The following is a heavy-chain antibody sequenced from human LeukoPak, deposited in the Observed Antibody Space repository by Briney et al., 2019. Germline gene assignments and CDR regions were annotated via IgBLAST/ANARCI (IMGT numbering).Heavy chain of an antibody. Sequence: QPGRSLRLSCAASGFTFDNYAMHWVRQAPGKGLEWVSGISWNTGGIGYADSVKGRFTFSRDNAKNSLYLQMNSLRAEDMALYYCAKDEFVASAFTGAFDIWGQGTMVTVSS. V-gene: IGHV3-9*03. J-gene: IGHJ3*02. CDR1: GFTFDNYA. CDR2: ISWNTGGI. CDR3: AKDEFVASAFTGAFDI. D-gene: IGHD2-8*02.